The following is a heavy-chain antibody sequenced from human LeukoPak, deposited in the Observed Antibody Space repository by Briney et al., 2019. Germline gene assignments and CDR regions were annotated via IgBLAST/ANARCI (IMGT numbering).Heavy chain of an antibody. D-gene: IGHD3-22*01. Sequence: ASVKVSCKASGGTFSSYAISWVRQAPGQGLEWVGWTSVHNGNTNYAQNLQGRVTLTTDTSTSTAYMELTSLRSDDTAVYYCARDWYFDSSGYPYYYGMDVWGQGTTVTVSS. V-gene: IGHV1-18*01. J-gene: IGHJ6*02. CDR3: ARDWYFDSSGYPYYYGMDV. CDR2: TSVHNGNT. CDR1: GGTFSSYA.